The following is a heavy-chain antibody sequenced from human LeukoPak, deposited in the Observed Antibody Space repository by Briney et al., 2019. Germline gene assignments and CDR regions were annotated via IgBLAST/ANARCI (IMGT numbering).Heavy chain of an antibody. D-gene: IGHD3-22*01. Sequence: GSLRLSCAASGFTFSSYAMSWVRQAPGKGLEWVPAISGSGGSTYYADSVKGRFTISRDNSKNTLYLQMNSLRAEDTAVYYCAKEVTMIVVPPSWFDPWGQGTLVTVSS. V-gene: IGHV3-23*01. CDR2: ISGSGGST. CDR3: AKEVTMIVVPPSWFDP. CDR1: GFTFSSYA. J-gene: IGHJ5*02.